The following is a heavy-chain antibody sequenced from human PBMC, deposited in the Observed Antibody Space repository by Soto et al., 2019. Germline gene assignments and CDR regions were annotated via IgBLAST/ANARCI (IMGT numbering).Heavy chain of an antibody. CDR2: ISGSGGST. CDR1: GFTFSSYA. D-gene: IGHD3-22*01. V-gene: IGHV3-23*01. CDR3: AKHIYYDSSGYYTH. J-gene: IGHJ4*02. Sequence: EVQLLESGGGLVQPGGSLRLSCVASGFTFSSYAMSWVRQAPGKGLEWVSAISGSGGSTYYADSVKGRFTISRDNSKNTLYLQMNSLRAEDTAVYYCAKHIYYDSSGYYTHWGQGTLVTVSS.